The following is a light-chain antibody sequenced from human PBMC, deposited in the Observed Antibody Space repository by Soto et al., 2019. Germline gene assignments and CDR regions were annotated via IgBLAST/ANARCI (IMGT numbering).Light chain of an antibody. Sequence: EIVLTQSPGTLSLSPGERATLSCRASQSVNSGYLAWYQQKPGQAPRLLLYGASSRATGIPDRFSGSGSGTDFTLTISRLEPEDFAVYYCQQLGSSPYTFGQGTNLEIK. J-gene: IGKJ2*01. CDR1: QSVNSGY. CDR2: GAS. V-gene: IGKV3-20*01. CDR3: QQLGSSPYT.